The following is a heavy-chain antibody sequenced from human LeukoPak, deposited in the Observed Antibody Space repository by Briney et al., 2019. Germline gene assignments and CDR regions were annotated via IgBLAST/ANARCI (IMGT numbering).Heavy chain of an antibody. J-gene: IGHJ4*02. D-gene: IGHD4-11*01. CDR3: AREGGYSNLDF. V-gene: IGHV4-59*01. CDR1: GGSISSYY. Sequence: SETLSLTCTVSGGSISSYYWSWIRQPPGKGLEWIGYIYYSGSTNYNPSLKSRVTISVDTSKNQFSLKLSSVTAADTAVYYCAREGGYSNLDFWGQGTLVTVSS. CDR2: IYYSGST.